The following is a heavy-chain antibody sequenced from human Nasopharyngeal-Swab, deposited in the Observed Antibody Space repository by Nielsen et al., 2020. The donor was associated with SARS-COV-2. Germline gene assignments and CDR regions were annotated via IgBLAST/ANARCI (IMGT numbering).Heavy chain of an antibody. J-gene: IGHJ4*02. CDR1: GGSITTADYY. D-gene: IGHD2/OR15-2a*01. CDR2: MYSNGIT. V-gene: IGHV4-31*03. CDR3: TFYGRF. Sequence: SDTLSLTCTVSGGSITTADYYWSWIRQHPVKGLAWIGYMYSNGITNYNPSLRNRIIMSIDTSKNQFSLHLTSVTAADTAVYFCTFYGRFWGQGTLVTVSS.